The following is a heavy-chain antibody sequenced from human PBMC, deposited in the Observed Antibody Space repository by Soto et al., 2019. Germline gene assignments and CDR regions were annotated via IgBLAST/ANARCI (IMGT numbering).Heavy chain of an antibody. CDR2: ISTGGTT. D-gene: IGHD3-22*01. CDR3: VIGTTGYYDY. V-gene: IGHV3-64D*06. CDR1: GFTFNSFS. Sequence: GGSLRLSCSGSGFTFNSFSLYWVRQAPGKGLEFVSAISTGGTTYYADSVRGRFITSRDNARNTLYLQMRSLRDEDTAIYYCVIGTTGYYDYWGQGALVTVSS. J-gene: IGHJ4*02.